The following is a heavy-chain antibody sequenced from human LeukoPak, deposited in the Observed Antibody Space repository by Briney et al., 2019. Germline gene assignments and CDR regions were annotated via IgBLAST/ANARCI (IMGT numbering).Heavy chain of an antibody. CDR1: GGSISSGGYS. J-gene: IGHJ4*02. D-gene: IGHD3-22*01. CDR3: ASLYYYDYYFDY. CDR2: IYHSGST. V-gene: IGHV4-30-2*01. Sequence: SETLSLTCAASGGSISSGGYSWSWIRQPPGKGLEWIGYIYHSGSTYYNPSLKSRVTISLDRSKNQFSLKLSSVTAADTAVYYCASLYYYDYYFDYWGQGTLVTVSS.